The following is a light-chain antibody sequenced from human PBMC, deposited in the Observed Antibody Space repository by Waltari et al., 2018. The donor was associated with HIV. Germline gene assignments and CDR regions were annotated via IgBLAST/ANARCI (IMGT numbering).Light chain of an antibody. CDR1: QGISSY. V-gene: IGKV1-9*01. J-gene: IGKJ3*01. CDR3: QRLNSYRFT. Sequence: DSQLTQSPSFLSASVGDRVTITCRASQGISSYLAWYQQKPGKAPKLLIYTASILQSGVPSRFSGSVSGTEFTLTISSLQPEDFATYYCQRLNSYRFTFGPGTKVDIK. CDR2: TAS.